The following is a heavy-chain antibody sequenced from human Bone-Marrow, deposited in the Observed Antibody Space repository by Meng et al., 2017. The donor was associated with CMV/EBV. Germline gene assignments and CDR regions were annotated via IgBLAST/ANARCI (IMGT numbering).Heavy chain of an antibody. Sequence: GGSLRLSCAASGFTFSSYAMHWVRQAPGKGLEWVAVISYDGSNKYYADSVKGRFTISRDNSKNTLYLQMNSLRAEDTAVYYCAREFQNFWSGYYYYYGMDVWGQGTTVTGSS. D-gene: IGHD3-3*01. CDR2: ISYDGSNK. CDR1: GFTFSSYA. V-gene: IGHV3-30*04. CDR3: AREFQNFWSGYYYYYGMDV. J-gene: IGHJ6*02.